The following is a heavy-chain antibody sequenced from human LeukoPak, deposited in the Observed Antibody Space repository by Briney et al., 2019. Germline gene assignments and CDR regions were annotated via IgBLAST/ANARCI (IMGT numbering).Heavy chain of an antibody. V-gene: IGHV4-30-4*08. Sequence: PSETLSLTCTVSGGSISSGDYYWSWIRQPPGKGLEWIGYIYYSGSTYYKPSLKSRVTISVDTSKNQFSLKLSSVTAADTAVYYCARVWYQLLAGWFDPWGQGTLVTVSS. J-gene: IGHJ5*02. CDR3: ARVWYQLLAGWFDP. CDR2: IYYSGST. CDR1: GGSISSGDYY. D-gene: IGHD2-2*01.